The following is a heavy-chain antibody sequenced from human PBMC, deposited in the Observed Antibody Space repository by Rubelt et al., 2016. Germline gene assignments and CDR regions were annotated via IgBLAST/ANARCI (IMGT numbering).Heavy chain of an antibody. J-gene: IGHJ6*03. Sequence: QVQLQQWGAGLLKPSETLSLTCAVYGGSFSIYYWSWIRQPPGKGQEWIGEINHNGSTNYNPSLKSRVTISVDPSKNQFALRLISVTAADTAVYYCARAVSYYDSSGYGYYYYMDVWGKGTTVTVSS. D-gene: IGHD3-22*01. V-gene: IGHV4-34*01. CDR1: GGSFSIYY. CDR3: ARAVSYYDSSGYGYYYYMDV. CDR2: INHNGST.